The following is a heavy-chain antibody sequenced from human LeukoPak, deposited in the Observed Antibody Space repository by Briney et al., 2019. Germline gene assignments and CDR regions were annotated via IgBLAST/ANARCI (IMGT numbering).Heavy chain of an antibody. V-gene: IGHV4-38-2*02. CDR1: GYSISSGKY. D-gene: IGHD2-21*01. CDR2: IYESGST. J-gene: IGHJ4*02. Sequence: SETLSLTCSVSGYSISSGKYWAWIRQTPGRGLEWIGSIYESGSTYYTPSLKSRVTMSVDTSKNQFSLSLTSVTAADTAVYFCARGPGISGDHIYPDYWGQGVQVTVSS. CDR3: ARGPGISGDHIYPDY.